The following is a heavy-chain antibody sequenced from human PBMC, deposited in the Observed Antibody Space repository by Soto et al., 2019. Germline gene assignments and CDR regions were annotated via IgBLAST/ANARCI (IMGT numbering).Heavy chain of an antibody. Sequence: QAQVVQSGDEVKKPGASVKVSCKASGYIFTGYGISWVRQAPGQGLEWMGWISPYNGHTEFAQRLQGRLPLTTDTSTTTTFMELSNLRSDDTAVYYCARGGSGYHTGRGFAGTMDVWGQGTTVTVSS. CDR3: ARGGSGYHTGRGFAGTMDV. CDR2: ISPYNGHT. D-gene: IGHD3-22*01. V-gene: IGHV1-18*04. CDR1: GYIFTGYG. J-gene: IGHJ6*02.